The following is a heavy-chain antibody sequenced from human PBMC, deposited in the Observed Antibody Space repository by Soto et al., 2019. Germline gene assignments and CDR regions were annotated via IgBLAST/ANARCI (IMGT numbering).Heavy chain of an antibody. CDR1: GFTFSSYA. V-gene: IGHV3-30-3*01. Sequence: GGSLRLSCAASGFTFSSYAMHWVRQAPGKGLEWVAVISYDGSNKYYADSVKGRFTISRDNSKNALYLQMNSLRAEDTAVYYCARGGSTMIVVVTPIFDIWGQGTMVTVS. J-gene: IGHJ3*02. CDR3: ARGGSTMIVVVTPIFDI. D-gene: IGHD3-22*01. CDR2: ISYDGSNK.